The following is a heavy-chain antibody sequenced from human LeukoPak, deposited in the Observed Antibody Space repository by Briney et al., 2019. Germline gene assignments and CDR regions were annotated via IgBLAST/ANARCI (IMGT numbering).Heavy chain of an antibody. Sequence: GGSLRLSCAASGFTFSSYAMHWVRQAPGKGLEWVAVISYDGSNKYYADSVKGRFTISRDNSKNTLYLQMNSLRAEDTAVYYCARGPSWGYADYWGQGTLVTVSS. D-gene: IGHD2-2*01. J-gene: IGHJ4*02. CDR1: GFTFSSYA. CDR2: ISYDGSNK. V-gene: IGHV3-30-3*01. CDR3: ARGPSWGYADY.